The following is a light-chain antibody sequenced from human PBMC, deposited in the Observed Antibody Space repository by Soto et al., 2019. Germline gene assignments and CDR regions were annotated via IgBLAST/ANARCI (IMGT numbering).Light chain of an antibody. CDR2: NVS. CDR3: TSYTSASTYV. J-gene: IGLJ1*01. V-gene: IGLV2-14*01. CDR1: SSDVGRHDS. Sequence: QSALTQPASVSGSPGQSIAISCTGTSSDVGRHDSVSWYQQHPGKAPKLMIYNVSNRPSGVSNRFSGSKSGNTASLTISGLLAEDEADYFCTSYTSASTYVFGAGTKLTVL.